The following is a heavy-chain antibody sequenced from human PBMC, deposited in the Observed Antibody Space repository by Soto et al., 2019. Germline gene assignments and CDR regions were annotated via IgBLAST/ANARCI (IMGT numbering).Heavy chain of an antibody. V-gene: IGHV3-48*01. Sequence: EVQLVESGGGLVQPGGSLRLSCAASGFTFSSYSMNWVRQAPGKGLEWVSYISSTRSAMYYADSVKGRFTISRDNAKNSLYLQLNSLRAEDTAVYYCARDWSYSLDCWGQGTLVTVSS. J-gene: IGHJ4*02. CDR2: ISSTRSAM. D-gene: IGHD3-10*01. CDR1: GFTFSSYS. CDR3: ARDWSYSLDC.